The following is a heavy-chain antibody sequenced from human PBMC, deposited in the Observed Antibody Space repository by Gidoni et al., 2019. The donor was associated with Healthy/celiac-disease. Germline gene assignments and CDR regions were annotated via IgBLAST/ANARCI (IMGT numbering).Heavy chain of an antibody. CDR3: AKDPHLPQVPLWSNWYFDL. Sequence: EVQLLESGGGLVQPGGSLRLSCAASGFTFSSYAMSWVRQAPGKGLEWVSAISGSGGSTYYADSVKGRFTISRDNSKNTLYLQMNSLRAEDTAVYYCAKDPHLPQVPLWSNWYFDLWGRGTLVTVSS. J-gene: IGHJ2*01. CDR1: GFTFSSYA. V-gene: IGHV3-23*01. CDR2: ISGSGGST. D-gene: IGHD2-21*01.